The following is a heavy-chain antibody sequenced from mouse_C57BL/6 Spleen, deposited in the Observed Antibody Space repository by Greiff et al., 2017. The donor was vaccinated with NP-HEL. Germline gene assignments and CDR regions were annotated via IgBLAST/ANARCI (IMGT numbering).Heavy chain of an antibody. CDR2: IDPSDSYT. D-gene: IGHD2-5*01. J-gene: IGHJ1*03. CDR1: GYTFTSYW. Sequence: QVQLQQPGAELVRPGTSVKLSCKASGYTFTSYWMHWVKQRPGQGLEWIGVIDPSDSYTNYNQKFKGKATLTVDTSSSTAYMQLSSLTSEDSAVYYCAGDGAYYSNYRYFDVWGTGTTVTVSS. CDR3: AGDGAYYSNYRYFDV. V-gene: IGHV1-59*01.